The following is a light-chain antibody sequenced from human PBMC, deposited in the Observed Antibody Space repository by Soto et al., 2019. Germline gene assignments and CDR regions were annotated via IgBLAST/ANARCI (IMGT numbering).Light chain of an antibody. CDR3: QQYVNSLTWT. J-gene: IGKJ1*01. Sequence: EIVLTQSPGTLSLSPGEGATLSCRASQSVSGTYLAWFQQKPGQAPRLLIYGASRRATGIPDRFSGSGSGTDFTLTISRLEPEDFAVYYCQQYVNSLTWTFGQGTKVEI. CDR1: QSVSGTY. CDR2: GAS. V-gene: IGKV3-20*01.